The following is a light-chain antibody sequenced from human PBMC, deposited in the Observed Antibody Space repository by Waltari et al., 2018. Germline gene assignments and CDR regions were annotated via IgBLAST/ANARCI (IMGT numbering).Light chain of an antibody. CDR1: SSNIGSNY. V-gene: IGLV1-47*01. CDR2: YDD. CDR3: SSFAGSNNLSVL. J-gene: IGLJ2*01. Sequence: QSVLTQPPSASGTPGQRVTTSCSGSSSNIGSNYVYWYQQPPGTAPKLLIYYDDLLPSGVPDRFSGSKSGNTASLTVSGLQAEDEADYYCSSFAGSNNLSVLFGGGTKLTVL.